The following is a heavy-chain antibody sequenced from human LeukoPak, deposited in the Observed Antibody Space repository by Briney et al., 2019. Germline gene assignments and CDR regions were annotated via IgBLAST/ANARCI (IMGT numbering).Heavy chain of an antibody. Sequence: GGSLRLSCAASGFIFSSYSMNWVRQAPGKGLEWVSCISRSSSYIYCADSVKGRFTISRDNAKNSLYLQMNSLRTEDTAGYYCARVPSSGWLPLDYWGQGTLVTVSS. D-gene: IGHD6-19*01. J-gene: IGHJ4*02. CDR3: ARVPSSGWLPLDY. V-gene: IGHV3-21*01. CDR1: GFIFSSYS. CDR2: ISRSSSYI.